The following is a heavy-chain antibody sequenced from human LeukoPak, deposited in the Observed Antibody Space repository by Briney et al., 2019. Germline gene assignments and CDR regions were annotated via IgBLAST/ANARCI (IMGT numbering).Heavy chain of an antibody. J-gene: IGHJ4*02. D-gene: IGHD2-21*01. CDR1: GFTFNNYA. V-gene: IGHV3-23*01. CDR3: AKSDCGTMGCKVLDY. CDR2: INSGGDAT. Sequence: GGSLRLSCAGSGFTFNNYAMSWVRQAPGKGLEWVSAINSGGDATAYADSVRGRFTISRDNSKNTLPLQLNSLRADDTAIYYCAKSDCGTMGCKVLDYWGQGTLVTVSS.